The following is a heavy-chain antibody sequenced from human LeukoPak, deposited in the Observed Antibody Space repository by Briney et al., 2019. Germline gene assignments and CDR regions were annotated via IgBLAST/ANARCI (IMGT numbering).Heavy chain of an antibody. CDR1: GFTFDDYG. CDR2: INWNGGST. J-gene: IGHJ4*03. Sequence: GGSLSLACAASGFTFDDYGMSWVRQAPGKGLEWVSGINWNGGSTGYAASVKGRFTISRDNAKNSLYLQMNSLRAEDTALYYCARDSIAADGVFDYWSQGTPVAVSS. D-gene: IGHD6-13*01. V-gene: IGHV3-20*04. CDR3: ARDSIAADGVFDY.